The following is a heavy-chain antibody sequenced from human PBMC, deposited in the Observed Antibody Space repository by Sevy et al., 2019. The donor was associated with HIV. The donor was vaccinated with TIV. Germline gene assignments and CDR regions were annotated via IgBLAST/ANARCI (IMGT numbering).Heavy chain of an antibody. CDR2: MSGRGDSR. D-gene: IGHD3-3*01. Sequence: GGSLRLSCVGSGFRFGSQAMSWVRQATGKGLEWVSGMSGRGDSRGYAHSGKGRFTISTDNSKNTVYLQMNSLTAEDTALYYCAKDVPDQSWYDDFWSGSPCFDYWGRGILVTVSS. V-gene: IGHV3-23*01. J-gene: IGHJ4*01. CDR3: AKDVPDQSWYDDFWSGSPCFDY. CDR1: GFRFGSQA.